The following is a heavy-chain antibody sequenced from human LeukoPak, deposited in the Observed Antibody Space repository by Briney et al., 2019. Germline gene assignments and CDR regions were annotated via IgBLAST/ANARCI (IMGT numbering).Heavy chain of an antibody. CDR1: GGTFSSYA. Sequence: ASVKVSCKASGGTFSSYAISWVRQAPGQGLEWMGGIIPIFGTANYAQKFQGRVTITADKPTSTAYMELSSLRSEDTAVYYCARDSGTSVYFDYWGQGTLVTVSS. CDR2: IIPIFGTA. D-gene: IGHD1-7*01. V-gene: IGHV1-69*06. CDR3: ARDSGTSVYFDY. J-gene: IGHJ4*02.